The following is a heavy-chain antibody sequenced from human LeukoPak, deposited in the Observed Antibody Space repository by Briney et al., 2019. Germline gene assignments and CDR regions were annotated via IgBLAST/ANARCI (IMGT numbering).Heavy chain of an antibody. CDR3: ARVPGGRILTGHYYYYYGMDV. V-gene: IGHV3-21*01. Sequence: GGSLRLSCAASGFTFSSYSMNWVRQAPGKGLEWVSSISSSSSYIYYADSVKGRFTISRDNAKNSLYLQMNSLRAEDTAVYYCARVPGGRILTGHYYYYYGMDVWGQGTTVTVSS. D-gene: IGHD3-9*01. CDR2: ISSSSSYI. CDR1: GFTFSSYS. J-gene: IGHJ6*02.